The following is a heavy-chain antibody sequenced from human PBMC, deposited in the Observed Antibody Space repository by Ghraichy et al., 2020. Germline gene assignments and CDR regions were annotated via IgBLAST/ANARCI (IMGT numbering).Heavy chain of an antibody. D-gene: IGHD6-13*01. CDR3: ARLPLPRRAAVGDWYFDL. Sequence: LSLTCEGSGFSFSDYSMIWVRLTPRKALEWVSYITGSSITIFYTDSVKGRFTISRDNAKNSLYLQMNSLRAEDTAVYYCARLPLPRRAAVGDWYFDLWGRDTLVTVSS. CDR2: ITGSSITI. V-gene: IGHV3-48*01. CDR1: GFSFSDYS. J-gene: IGHJ2*01.